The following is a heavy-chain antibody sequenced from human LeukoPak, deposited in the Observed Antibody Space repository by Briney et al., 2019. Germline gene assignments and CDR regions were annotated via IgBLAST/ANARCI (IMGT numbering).Heavy chain of an antibody. Sequence: GGSLRLSCAASGFTFSDYYMSWIRQAPGKGLEWVSYISSSGNTIYYADSVKGRFTISRDNAKNSLYLQMNSLRAEDTAIYYCAKGTVGTYYFYYMDVWGKGTTVTVSS. CDR2: ISSSGNTI. V-gene: IGHV3-11*01. D-gene: IGHD6-13*01. J-gene: IGHJ6*03. CDR1: GFTFSDYY. CDR3: AKGTVGTYYFYYMDV.